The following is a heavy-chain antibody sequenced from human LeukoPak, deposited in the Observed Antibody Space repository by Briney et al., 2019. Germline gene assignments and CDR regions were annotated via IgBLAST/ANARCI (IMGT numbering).Heavy chain of an antibody. Sequence: SETLSLTCTVSGGSIRSYYWSWIRQPPGKGLEWIWYIYYSWNTNYNPSLKSRVTISVDTSENQFSLKLSSVTAADTAVYYCARPYSGGWYGAFDIWGQGTMVTVSS. J-gene: IGHJ3*02. CDR3: ARPYSGGWYGAFDI. D-gene: IGHD6-19*01. CDR2: IYYSWNT. CDR1: GGSIRSYY. V-gene: IGHV4-59*08.